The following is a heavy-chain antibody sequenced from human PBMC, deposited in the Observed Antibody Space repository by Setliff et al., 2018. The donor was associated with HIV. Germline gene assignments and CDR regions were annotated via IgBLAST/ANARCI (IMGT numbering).Heavy chain of an antibody. D-gene: IGHD5-12*01. Sequence: SETLSLTCSVSGGSMSNYYWSWVRQPPGKGLEWMGDIFHTGSSTYNPSLKSRVSLSVDTPKNQFPLRLSAVTAADTAVYYCARRGSSGYENWEYYYGMDVWGQGTTVTVSS. CDR2: IFHTGSS. CDR3: ARRGSSGYENWEYYYGMDV. V-gene: IGHV4-59*01. J-gene: IGHJ6*02. CDR1: GGSMSNYY.